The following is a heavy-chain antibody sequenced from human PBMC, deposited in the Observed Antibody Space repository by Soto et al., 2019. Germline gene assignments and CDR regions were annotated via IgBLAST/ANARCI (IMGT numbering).Heavy chain of an antibody. D-gene: IGHD3-16*01. V-gene: IGHV3-9*01. CDR3: SKDSIRTCLGGSRTRAREAFER. CDR2: ISWDSRSV. Sequence: GWSLRLSCAGSGFTFEDYAMHWVRQAPGKGLEWVSGISWDSRSVAYADSVKGRFTISRDNAENSLHLQMNSLRAEDTAVYYWSKDSIRTCLGGSRTRAREAFERRGQGTMVAVS. J-gene: IGHJ3*01. CDR1: GFTFEDYA.